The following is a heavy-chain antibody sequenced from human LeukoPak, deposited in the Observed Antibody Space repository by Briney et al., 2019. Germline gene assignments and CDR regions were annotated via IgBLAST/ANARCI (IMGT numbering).Heavy chain of an antibody. Sequence: GSLRLSCAASRFTFSSYWMSWVRQAPGKGLEWVANINQDGTEKYYVDSVKGRFTISRDNAKNSLSLQMNSLRAEDTAVYYCARDNSIPTAGHDYWGQGTLVTVSS. CDR2: INQDGTEK. CDR1: RFTFSSYW. CDR3: ARDNSIPTAGHDY. J-gene: IGHJ4*02. D-gene: IGHD6-13*01. V-gene: IGHV3-7*01.